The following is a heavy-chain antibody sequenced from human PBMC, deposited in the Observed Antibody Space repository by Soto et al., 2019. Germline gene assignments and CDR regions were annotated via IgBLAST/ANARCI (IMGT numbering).Heavy chain of an antibody. D-gene: IGHD1-1*01. Sequence: SETLSLTCTVSGYSISSGYYWGWIRQPPGKGLEWIGSIYHSGSTYYNPSLKSRVTISVDTSKNQFSLKLSSVTAADTAVYYCARDPGTTGTNWFDPWGQGTLVTVSS. CDR2: IYHSGST. V-gene: IGHV4-38-2*02. CDR3: ARDPGTTGTNWFDP. J-gene: IGHJ5*02. CDR1: GYSISSGYY.